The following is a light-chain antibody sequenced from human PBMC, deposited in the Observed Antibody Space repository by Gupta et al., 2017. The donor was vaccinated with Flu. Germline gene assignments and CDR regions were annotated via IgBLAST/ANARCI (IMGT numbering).Light chain of an antibody. J-gene: IGKJ1*01. Sequence: GERATLSCRASQSVQYYLAWYQHKPGQAPRLLIYDASNMPTGIPTRFSGSGSGTDFTLTISSLEPEDFAVYYCQQRRSWPQTFGQGTKVEVK. CDR3: QQRRSWPQT. CDR1: QSVQYY. V-gene: IGKV3-11*01. CDR2: DAS.